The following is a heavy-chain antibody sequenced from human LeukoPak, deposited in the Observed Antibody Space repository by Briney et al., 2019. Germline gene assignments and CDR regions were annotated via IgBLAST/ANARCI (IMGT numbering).Heavy chain of an antibody. CDR3: AREFDYGGNSRAFDI. V-gene: IGHV4-59*12. D-gene: IGHD4-23*01. CDR1: GGSISSYY. CDR2: IYYSGST. J-gene: IGHJ3*02. Sequence: SETLPLTCTVSGGSISSYYWSWIRQPPGKGLEWIGYIYYSGSTNYNPSLKSRVTISVDTSKNQFSLKLSSVTAADTAVYYCAREFDYGGNSRAFDIWGQGTMVTVSS.